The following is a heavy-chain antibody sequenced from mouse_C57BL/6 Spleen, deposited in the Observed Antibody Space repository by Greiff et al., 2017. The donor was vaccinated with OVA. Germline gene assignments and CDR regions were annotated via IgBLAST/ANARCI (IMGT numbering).Heavy chain of an antibody. V-gene: IGHV1-69*01. J-gene: IGHJ2*01. Sequence: QVQLQQPGAELVMPVASVKLSCKASGYTFTSYWMHWVKQRPGQGLEWIGEIDPSDSYTNYNQKFKGKSTLTVDKSSSTDYMQLSSLTSEDSAVYYCAAGSSYGFDYWGQGTTLTVSS. D-gene: IGHD1-1*01. CDR1: GYTFTSYW. CDR2: IDPSDSYT. CDR3: AAGSSYGFDY.